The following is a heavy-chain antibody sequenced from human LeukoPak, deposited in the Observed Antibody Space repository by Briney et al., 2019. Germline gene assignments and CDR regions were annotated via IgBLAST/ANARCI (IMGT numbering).Heavy chain of an antibody. Sequence: GASVKVSCMASGYTFTSYYMHWVRQAPGQGLEWMGIINSSGDSTSYAQKFQGRVTMTRDMSTSTVYMELSSLRSEDTAVYYCARGGYSYGLYYYYYMDVWGKGTTVTISS. CDR3: ARGGYSYGLYYYYYMDV. CDR1: GYTFTSYY. J-gene: IGHJ6*03. D-gene: IGHD5-18*01. CDR2: INSSGDST. V-gene: IGHV1-46*01.